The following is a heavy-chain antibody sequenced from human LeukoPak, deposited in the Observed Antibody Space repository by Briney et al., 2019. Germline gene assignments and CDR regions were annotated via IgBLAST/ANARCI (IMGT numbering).Heavy chain of an antibody. V-gene: IGHV1-18*01. J-gene: IGHJ4*02. CDR1: GYTFTSYG. CDR3: ARSYYYDSSGYRWTYFDY. CDR2: ISAYNGNT. D-gene: IGHD3-22*01. Sequence: ASVKVSCKASGYTFTSYGISWVRQAPGQGLEWMGWISAYNGNTNYAQKLQGRATMTRDTSTSTVYMELSSLRSEDTAVYYCARSYYYDSSGYRWTYFDYWGQGTLVTVSS.